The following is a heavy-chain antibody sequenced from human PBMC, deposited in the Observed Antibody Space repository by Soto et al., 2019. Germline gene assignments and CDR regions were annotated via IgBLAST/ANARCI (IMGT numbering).Heavy chain of an antibody. J-gene: IGHJ4*02. CDR2: INAGNGNT. D-gene: IGHD5-18*01. CDR1: GYTFTSYA. Sequence: ASVKVSSKASGYTFTSYAMHWVRQAPGQRLEWMGWINAGNGNTKYSQKFQGRVTITRDTSASTAYMELSSLRSEDTAVYYCARRTWIQLWPPAYWGQGTLVTVPQ. CDR3: ARRTWIQLWPPAY. V-gene: IGHV1-3*01.